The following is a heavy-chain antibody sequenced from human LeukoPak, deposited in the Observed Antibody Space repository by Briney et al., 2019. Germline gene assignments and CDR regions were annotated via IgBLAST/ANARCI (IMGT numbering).Heavy chain of an antibody. CDR2: IYYSGST. CDR3: ARQWGIAAAAIPDY. J-gene: IGHJ4*02. CDR1: GGSFSGYY. V-gene: IGHV4-34*01. Sequence: SETLSLTCAVYGGSFSGYYWSWIRQPPGKGLEWIGSIYYSGSTYYNPSLKSRVTISVDTSKNQFSLKLSSVTAGDTAVYYCARQWGIAAAAIPDYWGQGTLVTVSS. D-gene: IGHD6-13*01.